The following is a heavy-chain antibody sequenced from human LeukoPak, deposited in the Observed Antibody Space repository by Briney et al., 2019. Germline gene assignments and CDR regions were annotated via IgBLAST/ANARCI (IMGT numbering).Heavy chain of an antibody. V-gene: IGHV4-34*01. CDR1: GGSFSGYY. Sequence: PSETLSLTCAVYGGSFSGYYWSWIRQPPEKGLEWIGEINHSGSTNYNPSLKSRVIISIDTSKNQISLKLRSVTAADTAVYYCARVSGWPRNYAFDIWGQGTMVTVSS. CDR2: INHSGST. D-gene: IGHD6-19*01. CDR3: ARVSGWPRNYAFDI. J-gene: IGHJ3*02.